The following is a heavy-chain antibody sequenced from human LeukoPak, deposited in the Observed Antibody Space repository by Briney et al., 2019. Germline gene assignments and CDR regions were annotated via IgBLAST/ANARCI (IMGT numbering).Heavy chain of an antibody. V-gene: IGHV3-11*01. CDR1: GFTFSDYY. D-gene: IGHD6-13*01. J-gene: IGHJ4*02. Sequence: KAGGSLRLSCAASGFTFSDYYMSWIRRAPGKGLEWVSYISSSGSTIYYADSVKGRFTISRDNAKNSLYLQMNGLRAEDTAVYYCARETIAAAGTFFDYWGQGTLVTVSS. CDR2: ISSSGSTI. CDR3: ARETIAAAGTFFDY.